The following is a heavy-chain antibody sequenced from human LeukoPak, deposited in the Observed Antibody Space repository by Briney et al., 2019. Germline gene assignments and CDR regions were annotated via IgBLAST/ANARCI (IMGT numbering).Heavy chain of an antibody. CDR3: ARDQQAAAQRTGWFDP. Sequence: GGSLRLSCAASGFTFSDYYMSWIRQAPGKGLEWVSYISSSGSTIYYADSVKGRFTISRDNAKNSLYLQMNSLRAEDTAVYYCARDQQAAAQRTGWFDPWGQGTLVTVSS. D-gene: IGHD6-13*01. J-gene: IGHJ5*02. CDR2: ISSSGSTI. CDR1: GFTFSDYY. V-gene: IGHV3-11*01.